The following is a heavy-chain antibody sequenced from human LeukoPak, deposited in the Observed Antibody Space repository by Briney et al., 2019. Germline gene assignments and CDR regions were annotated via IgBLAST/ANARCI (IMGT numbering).Heavy chain of an antibody. CDR2: ISYDGSNK. J-gene: IGHJ6*02. D-gene: IGHD5-18*01. CDR3: AREYRGYSYGYSDYYGMDV. Sequence: GRSLRLSCAASGFTFSSYAMHWVRQAPGKGLEWVAVISYDGSNKYYADSVKGRFTISRHNSKNTLYLQMNSLRAEDTAVYYCAREYRGYSYGYSDYYGMDVWGQGTTVTVSS. CDR1: GFTFSSYA. V-gene: IGHV3-30*14.